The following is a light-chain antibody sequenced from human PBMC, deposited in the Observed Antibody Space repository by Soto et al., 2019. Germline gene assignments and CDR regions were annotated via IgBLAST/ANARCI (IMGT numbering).Light chain of an antibody. CDR3: AAWDDSLNGVL. V-gene: IGLV1-44*01. Sequence: QSVLTQPPSASGTPGQRVTISCSGSSSNIGRTTVNWYQQLPGTAPKLLIYSNNQRPSGVPDPFSGSKSGTSASLAISGLQSEDEADYYCAAWDDSLNGVLFGGGTKLTVL. J-gene: IGLJ2*01. CDR2: SNN. CDR1: SSNIGRTT.